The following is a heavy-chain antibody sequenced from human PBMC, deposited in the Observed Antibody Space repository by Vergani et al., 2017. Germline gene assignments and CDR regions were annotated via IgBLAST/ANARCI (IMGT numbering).Heavy chain of an antibody. V-gene: IGHV3-23*01. CDR3: AKDSRFLEWLLSDYMDV. CDR2: ISGSGGST. D-gene: IGHD3-3*01. Sequence: EVQLLESGGGLVQPGGSLRLSCAASGFTFSRYAMSWVRQAPGKGLEWVSAISGSGGSTYYADSVKGRFTISRDNSKNTLYLQMNSLRAEDTAVYYCAKDSRFLEWLLSDYMDVWGKGTTVTVSS. CDR1: GFTFSRYA. J-gene: IGHJ6*03.